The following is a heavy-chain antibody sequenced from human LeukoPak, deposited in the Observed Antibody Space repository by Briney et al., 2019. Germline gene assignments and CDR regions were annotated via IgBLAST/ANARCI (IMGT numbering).Heavy chain of an antibody. CDR1: GGSFSNYY. CDR3: ARGTDGLDF. Sequence: SENLSLTCAVIGGSFSNYYWTWIRQPPGKGLEWIGEINHDGRTNYNTSLKSRLTMSVDTSNNQFSLKLSSVTAADTAVYYCARGTDGLDFWGQGTLVTVSS. CDR2: INHDGRT. J-gene: IGHJ4*02. V-gene: IGHV4-34*01.